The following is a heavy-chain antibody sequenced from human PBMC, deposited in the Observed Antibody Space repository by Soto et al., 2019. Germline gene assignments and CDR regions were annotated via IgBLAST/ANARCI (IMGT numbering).Heavy chain of an antibody. CDR1: GFTFSTYS. V-gene: IGHV3-48*02. J-gene: IGHJ4*02. CDR2: ITSSSSTI. CDR3: TRALSGRYSPDY. D-gene: IGHD1-26*01. Sequence: GGSLRLSCEYSGFTFSTYSMNWIRQASGNGLEWVSYITSSSSTIYYADSVKGRFTISRDNAKNSLYLQMNRLRDEDTAVYYCTRALSGRYSPDYWGQGTLVTVSS.